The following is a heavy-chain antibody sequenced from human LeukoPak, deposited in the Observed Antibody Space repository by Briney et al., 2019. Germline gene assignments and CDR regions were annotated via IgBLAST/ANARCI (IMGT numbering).Heavy chain of an antibody. CDR1: GFIFSSHW. J-gene: IGHJ4*02. D-gene: IGHD6-13*01. Sequence: GGSLRLPCAAPGFIFSSHWMSWVRQAPGKGWEWVANIKHDGTEQYFVDSVKGRFTISRDNAKNSLFLQMNSLRAEDTAVYYCARSYSRVGFDFWGQGTLVTVSS. V-gene: IGHV3-7*04. CDR2: IKHDGTEQ. CDR3: ARSYSRVGFDF.